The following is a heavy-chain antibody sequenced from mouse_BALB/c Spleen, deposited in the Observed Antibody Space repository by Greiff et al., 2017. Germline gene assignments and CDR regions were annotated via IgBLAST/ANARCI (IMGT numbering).Heavy chain of an antibody. CDR3: TRWGTTVVASDY. CDR1: GYTFTSYW. V-gene: IGHV1-69*02. Sequence: QVQLQQPGAELVRPGASVKLSCKASGYTFTSYWINWVKQRPGQGLEWIGNIYPSDSYTNYNQKFKDKATLTVDKSSSTAYMQLSSTTSEDSAVYYCTRWGTTVVASDYWGQGTTLTASS. CDR2: IYPSDSYT. D-gene: IGHD1-1*01. J-gene: IGHJ2*01.